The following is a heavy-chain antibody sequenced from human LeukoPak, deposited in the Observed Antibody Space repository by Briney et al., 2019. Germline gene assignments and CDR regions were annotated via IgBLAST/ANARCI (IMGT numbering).Heavy chain of an antibody. Sequence: PGGSLRLSCAASGFTFSSYWMHWVRQAPGKGLVWVSCIKSDGSSTNYADSVKGRFTISRDNAKNTLYLQMNSVRVEDTAVYYCASRWSLDYWGQGTLVTVSS. CDR2: IKSDGSST. D-gene: IGHD2-15*01. V-gene: IGHV3-74*01. J-gene: IGHJ4*02. CDR3: ASRWSLDY. CDR1: GFTFSSYW.